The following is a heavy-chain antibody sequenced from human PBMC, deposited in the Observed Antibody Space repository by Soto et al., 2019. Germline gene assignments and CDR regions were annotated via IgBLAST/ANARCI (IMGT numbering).Heavy chain of an antibody. Sequence: GGSLRLSCAASGFTFSSYSMNWVRQAPGKGLEWVSSISSSSSYIYYADSVKGRFTISRDNAKNSLYLQMNSLRAEDTAVYYCARGLEQLVPPYYYYGMDVWGQGTTVTVSS. CDR2: ISSSSSYI. CDR1: GFTFSSYS. V-gene: IGHV3-21*01. D-gene: IGHD6-6*01. J-gene: IGHJ6*02. CDR3: ARGLEQLVPPYYYYGMDV.